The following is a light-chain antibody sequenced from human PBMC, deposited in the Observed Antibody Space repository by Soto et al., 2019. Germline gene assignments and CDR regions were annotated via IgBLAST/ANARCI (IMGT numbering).Light chain of an antibody. J-gene: IGLJ2*01. V-gene: IGLV2-8*01. CDR2: EVN. CDR3: SSYGGSNNLV. CDR1: SSDVGGYNY. Sequence: QSALTQPPSASGSPGQSVTISCTGTSSDVGGYNYVSWYQQHPGKVPKLMIYEVNKRPSGVPDRFSGAKSGNTASLTVSGLQAEDEADYSCSSYGGSNNLVFGGGTKLTVL.